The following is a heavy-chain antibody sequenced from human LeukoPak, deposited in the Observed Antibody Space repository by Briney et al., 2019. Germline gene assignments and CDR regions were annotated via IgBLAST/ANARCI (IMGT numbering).Heavy chain of an antibody. CDR2: INPSGGST. D-gene: IGHD3-10*01. J-gene: IGHJ5*02. CDR1: GYTFTSCY. Sequence: GASVEVSCKASGYTFTSCYMHWVRQAPGQGLEWMGIINPSGGSTSYAQKFQGRVTMTRDMSTSTVYMELSSLRSEDTAVYYYAREGLGNWFDPWGQGTLVTVSS. V-gene: IGHV1-46*01. CDR3: AREGLGNWFDP.